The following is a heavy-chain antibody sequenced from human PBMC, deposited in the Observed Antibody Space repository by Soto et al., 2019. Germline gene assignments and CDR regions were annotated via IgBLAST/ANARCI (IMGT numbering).Heavy chain of an antibody. J-gene: IGHJ6*02. CDR3: ARERVVVVGGTQYSYYGMDV. Sequence: NPSETLSLTCTVSGGSISRGDYYWSWIRQPPGKGLEWSGYIYYSGSTYYNPSLKSRVTISVYTSKNQFSLKLGSVTATNTACYNCARERVVVVGGTQYSYYGMDVWGQGTTVTVSS. D-gene: IGHD2-15*01. V-gene: IGHV4-30-4*01. CDR2: IYYSGST. CDR1: GGSISRGDYY.